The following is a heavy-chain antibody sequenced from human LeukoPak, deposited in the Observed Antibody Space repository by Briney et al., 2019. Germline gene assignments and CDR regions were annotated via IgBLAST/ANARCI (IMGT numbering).Heavy chain of an antibody. CDR1: GFTFNTYA. J-gene: IGHJ4*02. CDR2: VFGSGGSA. V-gene: IGHV3-23*01. D-gene: IGHD6-19*01. CDR3: GKTTTGYSSGQKPAWPVDY. Sequence: GASLGLPCLAAGFTFNTYAVYGVRQAPGKELEWVSGVFGSGGSAHYAGSVKGRFTISRDNSKNTVYLEMSSLRAEDTAIYYCGKTTTGYSSGQKPAWPVDYWGQGTLVTVSS.